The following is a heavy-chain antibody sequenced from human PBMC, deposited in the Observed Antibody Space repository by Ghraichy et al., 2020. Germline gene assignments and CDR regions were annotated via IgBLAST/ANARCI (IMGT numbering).Heavy chain of an antibody. D-gene: IGHD3-16*01. Sequence: GGSLRLSCAASGFTFSSYAMSWVRQAPGKGLEWVSAISGGGDSTYYADSVKGRFTISRDNSKNTLYLQMNSLRAEDTAVYYCAKDKRLGEQFDYWGQGTLVTVSS. J-gene: IGHJ4*02. CDR1: GFTFSSYA. CDR3: AKDKRLGEQFDY. CDR2: ISGGGDST. V-gene: IGHV3-23*01.